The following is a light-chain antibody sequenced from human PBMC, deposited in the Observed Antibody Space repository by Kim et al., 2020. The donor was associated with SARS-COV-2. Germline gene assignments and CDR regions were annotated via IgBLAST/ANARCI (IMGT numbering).Light chain of an antibody. J-gene: IGKJ4*01. CDR1: QSFANAY. CDR2: GTS. CDR3: QQYSTSVT. Sequence: LSPGESATLSCRASQSFANAYLAWYQQKPGQAPRLIIYGTSNRATGIPDRFSGSASGSGFTLTINRLEPEDFAVYYCQQYSTSVTFGGGTKVEIK. V-gene: IGKV3-20*01.